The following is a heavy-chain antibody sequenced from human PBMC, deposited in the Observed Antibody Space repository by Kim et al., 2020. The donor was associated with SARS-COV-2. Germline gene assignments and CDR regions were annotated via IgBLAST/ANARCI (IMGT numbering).Heavy chain of an antibody. D-gene: IGHD4-17*01. J-gene: IGHJ4*02. Sequence: GGSLRLSCAASGFTFSSYGMHWVRQAPGKGLEWVAVISYDGSNKYYADSVKGRFTISRDNSKNTLYLQMNSLRAEDTAVYYCAKDFETTVTTFGFDYWGQGTLVTVSS. CDR3: AKDFETTVTTFGFDY. V-gene: IGHV3-30*18. CDR2: ISYDGSNK. CDR1: GFTFSSYG.